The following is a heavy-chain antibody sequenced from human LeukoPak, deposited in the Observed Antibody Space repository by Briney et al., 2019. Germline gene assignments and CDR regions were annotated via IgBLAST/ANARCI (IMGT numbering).Heavy chain of an antibody. V-gene: IGHV3-15*01. D-gene: IGHD3-3*01. CDR2: IRSKTDGGTT. CDR1: GFAFRDAW. Sequence: GGSLRLSCAASGFAFRDAWMTWVRQAPGKGLEWVGRIRSKTDGGTTDYAVSVQGRFTISRDDSKNTLYLQMSSLKTEDTAVYYCAKHIYGVVSIQQWGQGTLVTVSS. J-gene: IGHJ1*01. CDR3: AKHIYGVVSIQQ.